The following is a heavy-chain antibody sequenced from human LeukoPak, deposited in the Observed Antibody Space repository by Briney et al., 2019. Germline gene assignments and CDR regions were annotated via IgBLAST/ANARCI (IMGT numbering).Heavy chain of an antibody. D-gene: IGHD3/OR15-3a*01. V-gene: IGHV1-46*01. CDR2: INPSGGST. CDR1: GYTFTSYY. Sequence: ASVKVSCKASGYTFTSYYMHWVRQAPGQGLEWMGIINPSGGSTSYAKKFQGRVTMTRYMSTSTVYMELSSLRSEDTAVYYCAREIGFLDPLGYWGQGTLVTVSS. CDR3: AREIGFLDPLGY. J-gene: IGHJ4*02.